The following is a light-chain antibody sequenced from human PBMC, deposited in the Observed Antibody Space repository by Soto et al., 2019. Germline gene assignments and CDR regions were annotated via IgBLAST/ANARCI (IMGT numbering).Light chain of an antibody. Sequence: DIQITQYPSCLSASVGYSVTITSRSSQSISSYLNWYQQKPGKAPKLLIYAASSLQGGVPSRFSGSGSGTDFTLTISSLQTEDFATYYCKQSYSTPQTFGKGTKVDIK. CDR2: AAS. J-gene: IGKJ1*01. CDR1: QSISSY. CDR3: KQSYSTPQT. V-gene: IGKV1-39*01.